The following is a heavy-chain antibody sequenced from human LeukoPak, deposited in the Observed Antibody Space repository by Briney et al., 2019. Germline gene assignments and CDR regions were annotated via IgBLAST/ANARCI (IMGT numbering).Heavy chain of an antibody. CDR3: ARDRYDYDFWSGLYYYYMDV. J-gene: IGHJ6*03. CDR1: GFTVSDYY. CDR2: ISSSGSTI. D-gene: IGHD3-3*01. Sequence: PGGSLRLSCAASGFTVSDYYMSWIRQAPGKGLEWVSYISSSGSTIYYADSVKGRFTISRDNAKNSLYLQMNSLRAEDTAVYYCARDRYDYDFWSGLYYYYMDVWGKGTTVTVSS. V-gene: IGHV3-11*04.